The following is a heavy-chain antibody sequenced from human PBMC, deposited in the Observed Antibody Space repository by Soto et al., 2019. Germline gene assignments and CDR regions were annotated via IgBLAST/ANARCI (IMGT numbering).Heavy chain of an antibody. CDR2: IYSGGST. CDR3: ARDRYYDSSGTYGMDV. V-gene: IGHV3-53*01. Sequence: GGSLRLSCAASGFTVSSNYMSWVRQAPGKGLEWVSVIYSGGSTYYADSVKGRFTISRDNSKNTLYLQMNSLRAEDTAVYYCARDRYYDSSGTYGMDVWGQGTTVTVSS. J-gene: IGHJ6*02. D-gene: IGHD3-22*01. CDR1: GFTVSSNY.